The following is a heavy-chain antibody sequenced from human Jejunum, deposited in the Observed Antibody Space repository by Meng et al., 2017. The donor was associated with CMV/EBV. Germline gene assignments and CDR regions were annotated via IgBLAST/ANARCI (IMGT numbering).Heavy chain of an antibody. V-gene: IGHV1-2*02. D-gene: IGHD1-26*01. Sequence: KASGYTFTGYYMHWVRQAPGQGLEWMGWINPNSGGTNYAQKFQGRATMTRDTSISTAYMELSRLRSDGTAVYYCASIVGSGRFDPWGQGTLVTVSS. CDR3: ASIVGSGRFDP. CDR2: INPNSGGT. CDR1: GYTFTGYY. J-gene: IGHJ5*02.